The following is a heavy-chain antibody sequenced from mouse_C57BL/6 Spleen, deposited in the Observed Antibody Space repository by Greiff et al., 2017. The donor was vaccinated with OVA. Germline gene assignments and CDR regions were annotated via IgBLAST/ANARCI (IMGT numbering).Heavy chain of an antibody. J-gene: IGHJ4*01. V-gene: IGHV1-52*01. CDR2: IDPSDSET. CDR1: GYTFTSYW. Sequence: VKLQQPGAELVRPGSSVKLSCKASGYTFTSYWMHWVKQRPIQGLEWIGNIDPSDSETHYNQKFKDKATLTVDKSSSTAYMQLSSLTSEDSAVYYCARWDYYTYYAMDYWGQGTSVTVSS. D-gene: IGHD1-1*02. CDR3: ARWDYYTYYAMDY.